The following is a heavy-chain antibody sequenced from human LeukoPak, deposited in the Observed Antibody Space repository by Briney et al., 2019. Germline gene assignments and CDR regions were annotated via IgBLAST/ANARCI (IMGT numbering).Heavy chain of an antibody. CDR3: ASDRDGYNYADY. Sequence: SDTLSLTCTVSGGSISSSSYYWGWIRQPPGKGLEWIGSIYYSGSTYYNPSLKSRVTISVDTSKNQFSLKLSSVTAADTAVYYCASDRDGYNYADYWGQGTLVTVSS. CDR2: IYYSGST. CDR1: GGSISSSSYY. J-gene: IGHJ4*02. V-gene: IGHV4-39*01. D-gene: IGHD5-24*01.